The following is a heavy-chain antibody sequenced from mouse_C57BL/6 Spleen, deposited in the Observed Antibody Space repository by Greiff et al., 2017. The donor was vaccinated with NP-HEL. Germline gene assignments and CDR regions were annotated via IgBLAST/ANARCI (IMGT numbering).Heavy chain of an antibody. J-gene: IGHJ1*03. CDR2: IDPSDSYT. Sequence: VQLQQPGAELVRPGTSVKLSCKASGYTFTSYWMHWVKQRPGQGLEWIGVIDPSDSYTNYNQKFKGKATLTVDTSSSTAYMQLSSLTSEDSAVYYCARGATVVATPRWYFDVWGTGTTVTVSS. CDR1: GYTFTSYW. CDR3: ARGATVVATPRWYFDV. V-gene: IGHV1-59*01. D-gene: IGHD1-1*01.